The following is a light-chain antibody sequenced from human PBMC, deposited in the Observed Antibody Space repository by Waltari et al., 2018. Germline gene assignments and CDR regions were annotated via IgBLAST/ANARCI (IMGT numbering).Light chain of an antibody. V-gene: IGLV4-69*01. CDR3: QTWGTDMWV. Sequence: QLVVTQSPSASASLGASVKLTCTLSSEHSSYAIAWHQQQPEKGPRYLMRLNSDGSQSKGDGLPDRFSGSSSGSERYLTISSLQSEDEADYYCQTWGTDMWVFGGGTKLTVL. CDR1: SEHSSYA. CDR2: LNSDGSQ. J-gene: IGLJ3*02.